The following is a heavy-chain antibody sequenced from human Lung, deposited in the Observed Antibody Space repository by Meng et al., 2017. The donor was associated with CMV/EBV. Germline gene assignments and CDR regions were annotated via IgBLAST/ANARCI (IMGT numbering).Heavy chain of an antibody. CDR2: IGGYNGKT. CDR1: YG. CDR3: ARFGGYCRGTNCYPRDQVWFDP. J-gene: IGHJ5*02. Sequence: YGISWVRQATGQGLRWVGGIGGYNGKTNYVKKFQGRVTMTTDTSTSTAYVELGSLRFDDTAVYYCARFGGYCRGTNCYPRDQVWFDPWGQGTLVTVSS. D-gene: IGHD2-2*01. V-gene: IGHV1-18*01.